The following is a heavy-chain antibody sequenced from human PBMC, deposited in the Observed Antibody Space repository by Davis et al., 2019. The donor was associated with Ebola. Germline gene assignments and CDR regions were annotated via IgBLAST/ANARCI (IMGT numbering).Heavy chain of an antibody. CDR2: INAGNGNT. CDR1: GYTFTGYT. D-gene: IGHD3-3*01. V-gene: IGHV1-3*01. J-gene: IGHJ4*02. Sequence: AASVKVSCKASGYTFTGYTMHWVRQAPGQRLEWMGWINAGNGNTKYSQRFQGRVTITRDTSASTAYMELSSLRSEDTAVYYCARDLRYYDFWSGYSFWGQGTLVTVSS. CDR3: ARDLRYYDFWSGYSF.